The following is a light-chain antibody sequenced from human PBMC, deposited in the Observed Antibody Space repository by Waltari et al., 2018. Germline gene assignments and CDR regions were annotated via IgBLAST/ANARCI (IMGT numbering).Light chain of an antibody. Sequence: EIVLTQYPGTLSLSPGERATLSCMASPSVTSSYLACYQQKPSQAPRLLSYGASTRATGIPDRFSGSGSGTDFTLTISRLEPEDFAVYYCQHYGSSPSITFGQGTRLEIK. CDR1: PSVTSSY. J-gene: IGKJ5*01. V-gene: IGKV3-20*01. CDR3: QHYGSSPSIT. CDR2: GAS.